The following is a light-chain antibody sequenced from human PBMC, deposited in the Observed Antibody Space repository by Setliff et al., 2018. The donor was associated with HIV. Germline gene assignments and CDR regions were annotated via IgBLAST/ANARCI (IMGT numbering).Light chain of an antibody. CDR1: ASNIGNNY. Sequence: QSALTQPPSASGTPGQRVTLSCSGSASNIGNNYLYWYHQVPGAAPTLLIYKNIKQRSAGVPNRFSGSKSGTSASLAICGLLSDDEVDYYCSSYSDICFYVFGSGTKVTVL. CDR2: KNI. CDR3: SSYSDICFYV. J-gene: IGLJ1*01. V-gene: IGLV1-47*01.